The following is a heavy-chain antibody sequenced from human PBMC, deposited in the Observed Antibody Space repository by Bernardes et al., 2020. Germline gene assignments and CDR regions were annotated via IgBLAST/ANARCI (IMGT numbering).Heavy chain of an antibody. Sequence: GSLRLSCAASGFTFSSYAMSWVRQAPGKGLEWVSAISGSGGSTYYADSVKGRFTISRDNSKNTLYLQMNSLRAEDTAVYYCAKGDCTGGVCYLTYYYYGMDVWGQGATVTVSS. CDR1: GFTFSSYA. D-gene: IGHD2-8*02. CDR2: ISGSGGST. V-gene: IGHV3-23*01. CDR3: AKGDCTGGVCYLTYYYYGMDV. J-gene: IGHJ6*02.